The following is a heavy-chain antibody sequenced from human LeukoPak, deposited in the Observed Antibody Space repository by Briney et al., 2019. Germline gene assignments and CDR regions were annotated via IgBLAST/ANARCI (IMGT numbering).Heavy chain of an antibody. Sequence: KPSETLSLTCTVPGASISSYYWSLIRQPPGKGLEWIGYIHYGGSTNYNPSLKSRVTISVDTSKNQFSLNLNSVTAADTALYYCACGTYYYFDYWGQGTLVTVSS. CDR2: IHYGGST. J-gene: IGHJ4*02. CDR1: GASISSYY. V-gene: IGHV4-59*01. D-gene: IGHD1-26*01. CDR3: ACGTYYYFDY.